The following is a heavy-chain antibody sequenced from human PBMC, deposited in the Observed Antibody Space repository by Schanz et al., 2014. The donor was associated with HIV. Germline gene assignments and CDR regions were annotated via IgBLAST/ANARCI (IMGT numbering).Heavy chain of an antibody. J-gene: IGHJ6*02. D-gene: IGHD5-18*01. Sequence: QVQLVQSGAEVKKPGASVKVSCKASGYTFSDYYMHWLRQAPGQGLEWMGWINTRTGDTIYAERLQGRVTLTRDTSINTAYMTLSRLGSDDTAVYFCARDADLNELWPRDYYHYTMDVWGQGTTVTVSS. CDR1: GYTFSDYY. CDR3: ARDADLNELWPRDYYHYTMDV. V-gene: IGHV1-2*02. CDR2: INTRTGDT.